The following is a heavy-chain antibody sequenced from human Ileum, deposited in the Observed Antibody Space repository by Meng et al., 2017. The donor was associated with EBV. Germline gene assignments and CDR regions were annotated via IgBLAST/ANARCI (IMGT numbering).Heavy chain of an antibody. D-gene: IGHD3-22*01. J-gene: IGHJ4*02. CDR1: GYSISSTTW. Sequence: QVPLQESGPRLVQPSDPPSLTFAVPGYSISSTTWWGWIRQPPGKGLEWIGYIYYSGSTSYNPSLKSRVTMSVDTSKNQFSLNLNSVTAVDTAVYYCARNVPGTSAYYDWGQGTLVTVSS. V-gene: IGHV4-28*01. CDR3: ARNVPGTSAYYD. CDR2: IYYSGST.